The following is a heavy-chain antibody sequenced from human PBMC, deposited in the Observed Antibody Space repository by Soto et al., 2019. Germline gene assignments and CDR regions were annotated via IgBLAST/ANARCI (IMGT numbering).Heavy chain of an antibody. J-gene: IGHJ4*02. CDR1: GGSISSYY. CDR2: IYYSGST. CDR3: AREIAALAFFDY. Sequence: PSETLSLTCTVSGGSISSYYWSWIRQPPGKGLEWIGYIYYSGSTNYNPSLKSRVTISVDTSKNQFSLKLSSVTAADTAVYYCAREIAALAFFDYWGQGTLVTVSS. D-gene: IGHD6-13*01. V-gene: IGHV4-59*01.